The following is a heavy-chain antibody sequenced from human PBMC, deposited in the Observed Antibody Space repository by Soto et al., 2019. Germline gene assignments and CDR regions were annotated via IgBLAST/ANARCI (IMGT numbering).Heavy chain of an antibody. Sequence: EVQLVESGGVAVQPGGSVRLSCAASGFTFDDYTMHWVRQAPGTGLEWVSIISWHGDSPYYAASATGRFTISRDNSNNSLYLQMNSRRTEDSALYYCAKPLRYCSGGECDGWGGMDVWGQGTTVTVSS. CDR3: AKPLRYCSGGECDGWGGMDV. CDR2: ISWHGDSP. D-gene: IGHD2-15*01. J-gene: IGHJ6*02. V-gene: IGHV3-43*01. CDR1: GFTFDDYT.